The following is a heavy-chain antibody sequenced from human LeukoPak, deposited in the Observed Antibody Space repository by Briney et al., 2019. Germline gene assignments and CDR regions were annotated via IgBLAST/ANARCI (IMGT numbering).Heavy chain of an antibody. J-gene: IGHJ4*02. Sequence: PGGSLRLSCAASGFTFSSYAMSWVRQAPWKGLEWVSAISGSGGSTYYADSVKGRFTISRDNSKNTLYLQMNSLRAEDTAVYYCAKAPMEDTWYIHFDYWGQGTLVTISS. CDR2: ISGSGGST. CDR1: GFTFSSYA. CDR3: AKAPMEDTWYIHFDY. V-gene: IGHV3-23*01. D-gene: IGHD6-13*01.